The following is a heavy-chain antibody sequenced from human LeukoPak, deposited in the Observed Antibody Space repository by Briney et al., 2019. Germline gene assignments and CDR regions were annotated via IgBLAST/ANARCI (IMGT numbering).Heavy chain of an antibody. CDR3: ARGGYNYGSVFDY. Sequence: GGSLRLSCAASDSMSRRFKMNWVRQAPGKGLEWVSYISDDSSTIHYADSVKGRFTISRDNAENSLYLQMNSLRAEDTAVYYCARGGYNYGSVFDYWCQGTLVTVSS. D-gene: IGHD5-18*01. CDR2: ISDDSSTI. J-gene: IGHJ4*02. V-gene: IGHV3-48*01. CDR1: DSMSRRFK.